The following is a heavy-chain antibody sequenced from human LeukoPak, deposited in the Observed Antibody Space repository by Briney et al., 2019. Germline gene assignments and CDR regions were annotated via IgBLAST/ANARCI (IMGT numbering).Heavy chain of an antibody. CDR2: ISGSGGST. J-gene: IGHJ6*03. CDR1: GITFSSYG. CDR3: AKDRYGDYADMDV. Sequence: GGSLRLSCAASGITFSSYGMSWVRQAPGKGLEWVSAISGSGGSTYYADSVKGRFTISRDNSKNTLYLQMNSLRAEDTAVYYCAKDRYGDYADMDVWGKGTTVTISS. V-gene: IGHV3-23*01. D-gene: IGHD4-17*01.